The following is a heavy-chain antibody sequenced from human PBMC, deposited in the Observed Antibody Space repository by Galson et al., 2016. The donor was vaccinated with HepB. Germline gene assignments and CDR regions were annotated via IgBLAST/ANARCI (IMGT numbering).Heavy chain of an antibody. CDR3: ASRRSDAFDI. J-gene: IGHJ3*02. V-gene: IGHV5-51*01. CDR1: GYSFTSYW. Sequence: QSGAEVKKPGESLKISCKGSGYSFTSYWLDWVRQVPGKGLEWMGIIFPSDSDTTYSPSFQGQVTISVDKSIDTAYLQWSSLKASDSAIYYCASRRSDAFDIWGQGTVVTVSS. CDR2: IFPSDSDT.